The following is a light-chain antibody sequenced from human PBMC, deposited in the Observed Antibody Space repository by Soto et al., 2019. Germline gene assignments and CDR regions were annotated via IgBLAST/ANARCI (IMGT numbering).Light chain of an antibody. Sequence: DIQRTQSPSTLSASIGDRVTITCRASQSISIWLSWYQQKPGKAPNLLFYMASTLESGVPSRFSGSGSGTEFALTVTSLQPDDFAPYCCHQYNVYSQPFGQGANVQI. V-gene: IGKV1-5*03. J-gene: IGKJ1*01. CDR2: MAS. CDR3: HQYNVYSQP. CDR1: QSISIW.